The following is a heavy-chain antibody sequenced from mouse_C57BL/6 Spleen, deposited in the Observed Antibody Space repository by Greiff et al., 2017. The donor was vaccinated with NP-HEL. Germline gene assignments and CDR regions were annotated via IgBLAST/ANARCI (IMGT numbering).Heavy chain of an antibody. Sequence: EVQLVESGPGLVKPSQSLSLTCSVTGYSITSGYYWNWIRQFPGNKLEWMGYISYDGSNNYNPSLKNRISITRDTSKNQFFLKLNSVTTEDTATYYCARDRGGTGFAYWGQGTLVTVSA. D-gene: IGHD4-1*01. CDR2: ISYDGSN. CDR1: GYSITSGYY. V-gene: IGHV3-6*01. CDR3: ARDRGGTGFAY. J-gene: IGHJ3*01.